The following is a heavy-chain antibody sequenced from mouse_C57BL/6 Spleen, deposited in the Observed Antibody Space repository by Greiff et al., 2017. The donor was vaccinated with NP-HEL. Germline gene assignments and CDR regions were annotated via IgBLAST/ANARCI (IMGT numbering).Heavy chain of an antibody. CDR1: GYTFTGYW. Sequence: VQLQQSGAELMKPGASVKLSCKATGYTFTGYWIEWVKQRPGHGLEWIGEILPGSGSTNYNEKFKGKATFTADTSSNTAYMQLSSLTTEDSAIYYCASLVYYYGSFYYFDYWGQGTTLTVSS. J-gene: IGHJ2*01. CDR2: ILPGSGST. V-gene: IGHV1-9*01. D-gene: IGHD1-1*01. CDR3: ASLVYYYGSFYYFDY.